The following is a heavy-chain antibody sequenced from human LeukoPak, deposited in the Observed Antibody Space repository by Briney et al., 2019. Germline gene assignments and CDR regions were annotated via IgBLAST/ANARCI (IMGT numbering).Heavy chain of an antibody. CDR3: AKGTLGSCSGGSCYPFDY. V-gene: IGHV3-23*01. D-gene: IGHD2-15*01. J-gene: IGHJ4*02. CDR2: IRGSGGTT. CDR1: GFTFSSYA. Sequence: GGSLRLSCAASGFTFSSYAMSWVRQAPGKGLECVSGIRGSGGTTGYADSVKGRFTISRDNSKNTLYLQMSSLRAEDTAVYYCAKGTLGSCSGGSCYPFDYWGQGTLVTVSS.